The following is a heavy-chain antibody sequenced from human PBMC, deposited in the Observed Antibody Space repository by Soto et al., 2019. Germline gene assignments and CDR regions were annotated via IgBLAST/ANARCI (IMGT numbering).Heavy chain of an antibody. CDR3: ARATGYSSSFFYGMDL. CDR2: INPNSGGT. Sequence: ASVKVSCKASGYTFTGYYIHWVRQAPGQGLEWMGWINPNSGGTDYAQKFQGRVTMARDTSTTTASMELSSLTSDDTAVYYCARATGYSSSFFYGMDLWGQGTTVTVSS. D-gene: IGHD6-19*01. V-gene: IGHV1-2*02. J-gene: IGHJ6*02. CDR1: GYTFTGYY.